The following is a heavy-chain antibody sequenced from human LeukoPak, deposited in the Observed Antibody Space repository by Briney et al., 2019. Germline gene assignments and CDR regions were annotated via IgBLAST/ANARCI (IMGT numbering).Heavy chain of an antibody. D-gene: IGHD3-9*01. J-gene: IGHJ4*02. V-gene: IGHV4-59*01. CDR1: GGSISRYY. Sequence: SETLSLTCTVSGGSISRYYWSWIRQPPGKGLEWIGYIYYSGSTNYNPSLKSRVTISVDTSKNQFSLKLSSVTAADTAVYYCARTIGGSLRYFDWLLFDYWGQGTLVTVSS. CDR3: ARTIGGSLRYFDWLLFDY. CDR2: IYYSGST.